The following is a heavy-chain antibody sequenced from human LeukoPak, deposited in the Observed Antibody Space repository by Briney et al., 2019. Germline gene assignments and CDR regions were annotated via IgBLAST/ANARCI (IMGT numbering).Heavy chain of an antibody. D-gene: IGHD3-10*01. CDR2: IYPGDSDT. V-gene: IGHV5-51*04. Sequence: PGESLKISCKGSGYSFTSYWIGWVRQMPGKGLEWMGIIYPGDSDTRYSPSFQGQVTISADKPISTAYLQWSSLKASDTAMYYCARQDDGSGSYYNLDYWGQGTLVTVSS. CDR3: ARQDDGSGSYYNLDY. J-gene: IGHJ4*02. CDR1: GYSFTSYW.